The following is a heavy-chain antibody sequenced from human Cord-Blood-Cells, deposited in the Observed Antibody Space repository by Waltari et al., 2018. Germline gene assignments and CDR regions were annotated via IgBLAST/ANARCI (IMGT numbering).Heavy chain of an antibody. CDR3: AKDRALSSITMVRGVIIDY. V-gene: IGHV3-23*01. J-gene: IGHJ4*02. CDR2: ISGSGGST. Sequence: EVQLLESGGGLVQPGGSLRLSCAASGFTFSSYAMSWVRQAPGKGLEWVSAISGSGGSTYYADSVKGRFTISRDNSKNTLYLQMNSLRAEDTAVYYCAKDRALSSITMVRGVIIDYWGQGTLVTVSS. D-gene: IGHD3-10*01. CDR1: GFTFSSYA.